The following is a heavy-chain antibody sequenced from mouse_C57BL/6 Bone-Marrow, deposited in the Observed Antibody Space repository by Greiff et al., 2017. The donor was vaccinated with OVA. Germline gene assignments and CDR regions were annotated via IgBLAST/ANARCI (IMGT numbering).Heavy chain of an antibody. V-gene: IGHV1-9*01. J-gene: IGHJ3*01. CDR1: GYTFTGYW. CDR3: AKESDYYGSRGAY. CDR2: ILPGSGST. D-gene: IGHD1-1*01. Sequence: QVQLQQSGAELMKPGASVKLSCKATGYTFTGYWIERVKQRPGHGLEWIGEILPGSGSTNYTEKLKGKATLTADTSANTAYMQLSSLTTEDSSIDYCAKESDYYGSRGAYWCQWTLVTVSA.